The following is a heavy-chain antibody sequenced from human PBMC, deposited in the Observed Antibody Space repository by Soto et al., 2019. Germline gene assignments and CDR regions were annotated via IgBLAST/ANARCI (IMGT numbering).Heavy chain of an antibody. Sequence: GGSLRLSCAASGFTFSSYSMNWVRQAPGKGLEWVSSISSSSSYIYYADSVKGRFTISRDNAKNSLYLQMNSLRAEDTAVYYCARDGYYDIVYYYYMDVWGKGTTVTVSS. CDR2: ISSSSSYI. CDR3: ARDGYYDIVYYYYMDV. V-gene: IGHV3-21*01. D-gene: IGHD3-9*01. J-gene: IGHJ6*03. CDR1: GFTFSSYS.